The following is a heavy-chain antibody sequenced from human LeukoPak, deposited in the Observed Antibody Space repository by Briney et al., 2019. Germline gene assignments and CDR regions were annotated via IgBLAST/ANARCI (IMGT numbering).Heavy chain of an antibody. V-gene: IGHV3-11*01. CDR1: GFTFSDYY. J-gene: IGHJ4*02. CDR3: ARDQKQWLVLD. D-gene: IGHD6-19*01. Sequence: GGSLRLSCAASGFTFSDYYMSWIRQAPGKGLEWVSYISSSGSTIYYADSVKARFTISRDNAKNSLYLQMNSLRAEDTAVYYCARDQKQWLVLDWGQGTLVTVSS. CDR2: ISSSGSTI.